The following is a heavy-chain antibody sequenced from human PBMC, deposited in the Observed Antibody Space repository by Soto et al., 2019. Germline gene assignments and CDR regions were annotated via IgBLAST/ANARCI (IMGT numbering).Heavy chain of an antibody. Sequence: GGSLRLACAASGFTFSSYSMNWVRQAPGKGLEWVSSISSSSSYIYYADSVKGRFTISRDNAKNSLYLQMNSLRAEDTAVYYCARYYDFWSGPENWFDPWGQGTLVTVSS. D-gene: IGHD3-3*01. V-gene: IGHV3-21*01. J-gene: IGHJ5*02. CDR2: ISSSSSYI. CDR3: ARYYDFWSGPENWFDP. CDR1: GFTFSSYS.